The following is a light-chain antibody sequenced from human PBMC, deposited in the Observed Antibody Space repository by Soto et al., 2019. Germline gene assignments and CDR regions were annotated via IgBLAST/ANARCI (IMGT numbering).Light chain of an antibody. J-gene: IGLJ1*01. CDR3: SSYTRAATYV. CDR2: DVS. V-gene: IGLV2-14*03. Sequence: QSVLTQPASMSGSPGQSITISCTGSSSDFGAYNYDSWYQQYRPGEAPKLIIYDVSHRPAGVSTRFSGSKSDNTASLTISGLQTEDEADYYCSSYTRAATYVFGTGTKVTVL. CDR1: SSDFGAYNY.